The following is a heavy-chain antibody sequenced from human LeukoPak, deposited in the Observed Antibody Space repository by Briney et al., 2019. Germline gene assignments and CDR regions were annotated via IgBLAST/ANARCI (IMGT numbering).Heavy chain of an antibody. V-gene: IGHV3-21*01. J-gene: IGHJ4*02. CDR1: GFTFNSYS. CDR3: ARLLSSMDRREVGY. Sequence: GGSLRLSCAASGFTFNSYSMNWVRQAPGKGLEWVSSISSSSSYIYYADSVKGRFTISRDNAKNSLYLQMNSLRAEDTAVYYCARLLSSMDRREVGYWGQGTLVTVSS. CDR2: ISSSSSYI. D-gene: IGHD3-10*02.